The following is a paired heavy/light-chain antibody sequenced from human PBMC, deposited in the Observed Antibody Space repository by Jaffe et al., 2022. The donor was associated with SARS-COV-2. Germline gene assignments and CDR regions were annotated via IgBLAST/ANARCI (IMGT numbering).Heavy chain of an antibody. Sequence: QVQLVQSGAEVKKPGASVKISCKASEYAFSGFAIHWVRRAPGQSLEWMGWINIDNGDTKYSQKFQDRVTITRDTSARTAYMELSSLRSEDTAVYHCVTNPGLGRLDPWGQGTLVTVSS. V-gene: IGHV1-3*04. J-gene: IGHJ5*02. CDR2: INIDNGDT. CDR3: VTNPGLGRLDP. D-gene: IGHD2-8*02. CDR1: EYAFSGFA.
Light chain of an antibody. V-gene: IGKV2-24*01. J-gene: IGKJ5*01. CDR2: KIS. CDR1: QSLVHSDGNTY. Sequence: DIVMTQTPLSSPVTLGQPASISCRSSQSLVHSDGNTYLSWLHQRPGQPPRLLIYKISNRFSGVPDRFSGSGAGTDFTLKISRVEAEDVGVYYCMQATRLITFGQGTRLEIK. CDR3: MQATRLIT.